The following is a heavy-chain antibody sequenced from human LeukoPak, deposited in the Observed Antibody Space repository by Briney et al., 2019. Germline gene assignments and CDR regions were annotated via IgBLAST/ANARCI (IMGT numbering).Heavy chain of an antibody. D-gene: IGHD3-10*01. CDR3: ARDRNWFGDPNWFDP. J-gene: IGHJ5*02. Sequence: GGSLRFSCAASGFTFSSYSMRWVRQDPGKGLEWVSYISSSSSTIYYADSVKGRFTISRDNAKNSLYLQMNSLRAEDTAVYYCARDRNWFGDPNWFDPWGQGTLVTVSS. CDR1: GFTFSSYS. V-gene: IGHV3-48*01. CDR2: ISSSSSTI.